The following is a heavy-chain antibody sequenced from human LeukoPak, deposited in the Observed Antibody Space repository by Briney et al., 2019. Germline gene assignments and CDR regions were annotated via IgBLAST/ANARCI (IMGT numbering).Heavy chain of an antibody. J-gene: IGHJ4*02. V-gene: IGHV4-59*01. CDR1: GGSTSSYY. CDR3: ARVVAAKYYFDY. Sequence: SETLSLTCTVSGGSTSSYYWSWIRQPPGKGLEWIGYIYYSGSTNYNPSLKSRVTISVDTSKNQFSLKLSSVTAADTAVYYCARVVAAKYYFDYWGQGTLVTVSS. CDR2: IYYSGST. D-gene: IGHD2-15*01.